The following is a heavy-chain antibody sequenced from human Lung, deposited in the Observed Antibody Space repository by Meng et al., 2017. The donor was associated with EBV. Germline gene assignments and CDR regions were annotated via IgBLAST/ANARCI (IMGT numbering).Heavy chain of an antibody. CDR3: ARRRGGSGRDC. Sequence: LPLHDSGHGLVKPSQTLALTCTVFGGSISSNCYYWDWVRQPPGKGLEWIGAIYHSGSTSYNPSLQSRVTMFVDTSKNQFSLMLTSVTATDTAVYYCARRRGGSGRDCWGQGTLVTVSS. CDR1: GGSISSNCYY. D-gene: IGHD3-10*01. J-gene: IGHJ4*02. V-gene: IGHV4-39*01. CDR2: IYHSGST.